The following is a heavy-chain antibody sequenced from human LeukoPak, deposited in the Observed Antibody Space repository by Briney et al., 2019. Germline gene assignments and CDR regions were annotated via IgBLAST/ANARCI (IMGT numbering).Heavy chain of an antibody. CDR1: GFTFSSYW. D-gene: IGHD3-22*01. J-gene: IGHJ4*02. CDR2: INSDGSST. V-gene: IGHV3-74*01. CDR3: ARGYYYDSSGYYNHHDY. Sequence: HPGGSLRLSCAASGFTFSSYWMHWVRQAPGKGLVWVSHINSDGSSTSYADSVKGRFTISRDNAKNSLYLQMNSLRAEDTAVYYCARGYYYDSSGYYNHHDYWGQGTLVTVSS.